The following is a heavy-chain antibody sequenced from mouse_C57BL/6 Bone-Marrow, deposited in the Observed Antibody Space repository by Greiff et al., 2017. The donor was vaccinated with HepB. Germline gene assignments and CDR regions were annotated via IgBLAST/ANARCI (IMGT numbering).Heavy chain of an antibody. Sequence: EVKLQESGGGLVQPGGSLKLSCAASGFTFSDYYMYWVRQTPEKRLEWVAYISNGGGSTYYPDTVKGRFTISRDNAKNTLYLQMSRLKSEDTAMYYCARRDTTGLYAMDYWGQGTSVTVSS. CDR3: ARRDTTGLYAMDY. CDR1: GFTFSDYY. J-gene: IGHJ4*01. V-gene: IGHV5-12*01. CDR2: ISNGGGST. D-gene: IGHD1-1*01.